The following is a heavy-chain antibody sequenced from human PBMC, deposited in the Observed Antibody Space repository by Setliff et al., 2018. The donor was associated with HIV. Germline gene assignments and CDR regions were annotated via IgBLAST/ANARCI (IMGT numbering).Heavy chain of an antibody. CDR3: TRDLNLPGGEAFDI. CDR1: GFTFSNKN. V-gene: IGHV3-21*05. D-gene: IGHD2-2*01. CDR2: ISSSGSHI. Sequence: GGSLRLSCAGSGFTFSNKNMNWVRQAPGKGLEWISYISSSGSHIYYADSVKGRFIISRDNAKNSLYLQMNSLRGEDTAVYYCTRDLNLPGGEAFDIWGQGTMVTVSS. J-gene: IGHJ3*02.